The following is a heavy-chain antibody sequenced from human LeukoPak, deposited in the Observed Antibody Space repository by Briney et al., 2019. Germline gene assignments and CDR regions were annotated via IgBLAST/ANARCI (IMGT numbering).Heavy chain of an antibody. D-gene: IGHD1-26*01. V-gene: IGHV4-39*07. Sequence: SETLSLTCTVSGGSISSSSYYWGWIRQPPGKGLEWIGSIYYSGSTYYNPSLKSRVTISVDTSKNQFSLKLSSVTAADTAVYYCARRMWELDPWGQGTLVTVSS. CDR2: IYYSGST. J-gene: IGHJ5*02. CDR3: ARRMWELDP. CDR1: GGSISSSSYY.